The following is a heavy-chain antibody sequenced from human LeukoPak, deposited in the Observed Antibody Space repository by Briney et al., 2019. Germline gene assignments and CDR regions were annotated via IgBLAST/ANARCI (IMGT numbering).Heavy chain of an antibody. CDR1: GYTFNTYW. CDR2: IYPGDSDA. CDR3: ARRRDLYSGSYYPLDY. Sequence: GESLKISCKSSGYTFNTYWIGWVRQMPGKGLKWMGIIYPGDSDARYSPSFQGQVTISADKSISTAYLQWSSLKASDTAMYYCARRRDLYSGSYYPLDYWGQGTLVTVSS. J-gene: IGHJ4*02. V-gene: IGHV5-51*01. D-gene: IGHD1-26*01.